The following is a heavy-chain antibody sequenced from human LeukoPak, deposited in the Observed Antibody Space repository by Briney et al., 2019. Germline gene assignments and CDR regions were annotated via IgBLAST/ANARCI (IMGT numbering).Heavy chain of an antibody. CDR2: IYYSGST. J-gene: IGHJ4*02. CDR1: GASISSYY. CDR3: ARSIYSGTSNFDY. D-gene: IGHD1-26*01. Sequence: SETLSLTCTVSGASISSYYWSWIRQPPGKGLGWIGYIYYSGSTNYNPSPQSRVTISIDTSKNQFSLKLSSVTAADTAVYYCARSIYSGTSNFDYWGQGTLVIVSS. V-gene: IGHV4-59*01.